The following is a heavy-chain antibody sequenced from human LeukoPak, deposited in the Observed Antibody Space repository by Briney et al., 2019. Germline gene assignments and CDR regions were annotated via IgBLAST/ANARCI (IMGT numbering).Heavy chain of an antibody. D-gene: IGHD4-11*01. CDR2: ISYDGSNK. CDR3: AKESPTTPAYYFDY. Sequence: GGSLRLSCAASGFTFSDSSMHWVRQASGKGLEWVAVISYDGSNKYYADSVKGRFTISRDNSKNTLYLQMNSLRAEDTAVYYCAKESPTTPAYYFDYWGQGTLVTVSS. V-gene: IGHV3-30*04. CDR1: GFTFSDSS. J-gene: IGHJ4*02.